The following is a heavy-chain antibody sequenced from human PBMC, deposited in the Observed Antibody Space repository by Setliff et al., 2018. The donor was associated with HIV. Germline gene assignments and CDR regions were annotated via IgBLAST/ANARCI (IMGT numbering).Heavy chain of an antibody. Sequence: SETLSLTCVISGGSMGSYYWSWIRQPPGKGLEWIGYIYYSGSTNYNPSLKSRVTISVDTSKNQFSLKLTSVTAADTAVYFCAGRFGSDAVYFFDYWGQGTLVTVSS. CDR3: AGRFGSDAVYFFDY. CDR2: IYYSGST. V-gene: IGHV4-59*01. D-gene: IGHD3-10*01. CDR1: GGSMGSYY. J-gene: IGHJ4*02.